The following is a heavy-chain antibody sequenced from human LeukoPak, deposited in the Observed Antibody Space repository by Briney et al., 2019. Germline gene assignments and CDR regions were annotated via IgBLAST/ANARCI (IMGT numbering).Heavy chain of an antibody. CDR2: IHYSGST. CDR1: GGSLSRYY. CDR3: ARLDGNWNYFDY. J-gene: IGHJ4*02. V-gene: IGHV4-59*08. Sequence: PSETLSLTCTVSGGSLSRYYWSWIRQPPGKGLEWIVYIHYSGSTNYNPSLKSRVTISMDTSKNQFSLKLTSVTAADTAVYYCARLDGNWNYFDYWGLGTLVTVSS. D-gene: IGHD1-20*01.